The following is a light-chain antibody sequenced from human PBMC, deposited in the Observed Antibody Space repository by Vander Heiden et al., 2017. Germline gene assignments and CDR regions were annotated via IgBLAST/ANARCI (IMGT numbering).Light chain of an antibody. J-gene: IGKJ4*02. CDR1: QGISRA. Sequence: AIQLTQSTSSLSASVGDRVTITCRARQGISRALAWYQQKTGKAAKLLIDDASSLESGVPARFSGSGSGTDVTLNISSLKPEDFATYYCQKFKNYPLKFGGGTKVEIK. CDR2: DAS. V-gene: IGKV1D-13*01. CDR3: QKFKNYPLK.